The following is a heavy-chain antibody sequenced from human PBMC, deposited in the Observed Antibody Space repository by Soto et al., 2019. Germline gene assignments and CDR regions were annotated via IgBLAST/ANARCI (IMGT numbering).Heavy chain of an antibody. CDR1: GFTFTDYG. J-gene: IGHJ4*02. CDR2: ISYDGSNK. D-gene: IGHD3-22*01. CDR3: AKDTYYHDNSGYYVFDY. Sequence: VQLVESGGGVVQPGRSLRLSCADSGFTFTDYGMHWVRQAPGKGLVWVAVISYDGSNKNYADSVKGRFTISRDNSKNTLYLQMNSLRAEDTAVYYCAKDTYYHDNSGYYVFDYWGQGTLFTVSS. V-gene: IGHV3-30*18.